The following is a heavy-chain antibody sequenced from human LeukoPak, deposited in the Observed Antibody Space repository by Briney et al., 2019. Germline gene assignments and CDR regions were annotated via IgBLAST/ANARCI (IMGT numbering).Heavy chain of an antibody. D-gene: IGHD6-6*01. Sequence: ASVKVSCKASGGTFSSYAISWVRQAPGQGLEWVGGIIPIFGTANYAQKFQGRVTITTDESTSTAYMELSSLRSEDTAVYYCARVRLAARPANWFDPWGQGTLVTVSS. CDR1: GGTFSSYA. CDR3: ARVRLAARPANWFDP. J-gene: IGHJ5*02. CDR2: IIPIFGTA. V-gene: IGHV1-69*05.